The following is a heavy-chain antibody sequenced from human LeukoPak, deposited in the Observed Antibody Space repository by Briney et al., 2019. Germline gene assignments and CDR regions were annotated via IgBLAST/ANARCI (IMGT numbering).Heavy chain of an antibody. CDR1: GYTFTSYY. Sequence: ASVKVSCKASGYTFTSYYMHWVRQAPGQGLEWMGIINPSGGSTSYAQKFQGRATMTRDTSTSTVYMELSSLRSEDTAVYYCATMMDPAAALDYWGQGTLVTVSS. D-gene: IGHD6-13*01. J-gene: IGHJ4*02. CDR2: INPSGGST. V-gene: IGHV1-46*01. CDR3: ATMMDPAAALDY.